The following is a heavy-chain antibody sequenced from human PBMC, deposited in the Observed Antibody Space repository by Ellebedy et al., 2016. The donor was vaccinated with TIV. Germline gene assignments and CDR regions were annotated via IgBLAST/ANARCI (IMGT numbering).Heavy chain of an antibody. J-gene: IGHJ4*02. CDR3: AREEGYGSGDY. V-gene: IGHV3-23*01. Sequence: GESLKISCAASGFTFSSYAMSWVRQAPGKGLEWVSAISGSGGSTYYAQKFQGRVTMTRDTSTSTVYVDLSSLRSEDTAVYYCAREEGYGSGDYWGQGTLVTVSS. D-gene: IGHD3-10*01. CDR2: ISGSGGST. CDR1: GFTFSSYA.